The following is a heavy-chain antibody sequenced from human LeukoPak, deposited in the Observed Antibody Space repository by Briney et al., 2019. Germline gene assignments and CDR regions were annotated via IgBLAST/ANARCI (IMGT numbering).Heavy chain of an antibody. Sequence: GGSLRLSCAASGFIFSSYGMHWVRQAPGKGLEWVAVIWYDGSKKYYADSVKGRFIISRDNSRNTLYLQMNSLRVEDTTVYYCAKAPPYKKYFDYWGQGTLVTVSS. D-gene: IGHD1-1*01. V-gene: IGHV3-33*06. CDR2: IWYDGSKK. CDR3: AKAPPYKKYFDY. CDR1: GFIFSSYG. J-gene: IGHJ4*02.